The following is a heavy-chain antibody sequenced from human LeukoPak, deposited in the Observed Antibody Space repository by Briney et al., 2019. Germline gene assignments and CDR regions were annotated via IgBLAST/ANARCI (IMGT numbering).Heavy chain of an antibody. CDR2: INPSGGST. D-gene: IGHD5-12*01. CDR3: ARDRGGYDRDSGPRNYFDY. CDR1: GYTFTSYC. J-gene: IGHJ4*02. Sequence: ASVKVSCKASGYTFTSYCMHWVRQAPGQGLEWMGIINPSGGSTSYAQKFQGRVTMTRDMSTSTVYMELSSLRSEDTAVYYCARDRGGYDRDSGPRNYFDYWGQGTLVTVSS. V-gene: IGHV1-46*01.